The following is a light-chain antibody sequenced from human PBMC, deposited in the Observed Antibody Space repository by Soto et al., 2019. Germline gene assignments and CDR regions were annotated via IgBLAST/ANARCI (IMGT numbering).Light chain of an antibody. CDR1: ISNIGSNY. Sequence: QSVLTQPPSASGTPGQRVTSSCSVSISNIGSNYAYWYQQLPGTAPKLLSYRNDLRPSGVPDRFSGSKSGTSDSMAISGLRSEDEADSYCGAWDNSLSGVVFGGGTQLT. V-gene: IGLV1-47*01. CDR2: RND. J-gene: IGLJ2*01. CDR3: GAWDNSLSGVV.